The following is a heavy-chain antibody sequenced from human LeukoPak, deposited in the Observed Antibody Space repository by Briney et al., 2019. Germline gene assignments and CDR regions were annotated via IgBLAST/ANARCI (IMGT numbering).Heavy chain of an antibody. CDR3: ARGGRAVLLWFGGTLQDNWFDP. J-gene: IGHJ5*02. V-gene: IGHV1-8*01. Sequence: ASVKVSCKASGYTFTSYDINWVRQATGQGLEWMGWMNPNSGNTGYAQKFQGRVTMTRNTSISTAYMGLSSLRSEDTAVYYCARGGRAVLLWFGGTLQDNWFDPWGQGTLVTVSS. D-gene: IGHD3-10*01. CDR1: GYTFTSYD. CDR2: MNPNSGNT.